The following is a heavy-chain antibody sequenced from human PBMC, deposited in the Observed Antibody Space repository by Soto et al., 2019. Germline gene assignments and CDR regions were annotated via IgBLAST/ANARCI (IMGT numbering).Heavy chain of an antibody. CDR2: ISYDGSNK. CDR1: GFTFSSYG. V-gene: IGHV3-30*18. Sequence: AGGSLRLSCAASGFTFSSYGMHWVRQAPGKGLEWVAVISYDGSNKYYADSVKGRFTISRDNSKNTLYLQMNSLRAEDTAVYYCAKDRRIQNEDIVVVVAATPRPLKYGMEVWSQGTTVTVSS. D-gene: IGHD2-15*01. CDR3: AKDRRIQNEDIVVVVAATPRPLKYGMEV. J-gene: IGHJ6*02.